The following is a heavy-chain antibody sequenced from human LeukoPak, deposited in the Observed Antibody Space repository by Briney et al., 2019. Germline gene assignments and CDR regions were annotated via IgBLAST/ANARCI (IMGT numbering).Heavy chain of an antibody. J-gene: IGHJ3*02. D-gene: IGHD6-13*01. Sequence: PSQTLSLTCDVSGGSISSGTHYWTWVRQPVGKGLEWLGRIFTSGSPTYNSSLKSRLTISPDKSKNQFSLKLSSVTAADTAVYYCARPRRPDSSSGDDAFDIWGQGTMVTVSS. CDR2: IFTSGSP. CDR3: ARPRRPDSSSGDDAFDI. CDR1: GGSISSGTHY. V-gene: IGHV4-61*02.